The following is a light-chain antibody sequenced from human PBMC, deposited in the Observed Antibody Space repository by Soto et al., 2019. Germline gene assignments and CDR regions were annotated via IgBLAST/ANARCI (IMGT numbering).Light chain of an antibody. CDR1: QSVSSSQ. J-gene: IGKJ3*01. Sequence: EIVFTQSPGTLSLSPGERATLSCRASQSVSSSQLAWYQQRPGQAPRLLVYGASTRATGIADRFSGSGSGTDFTLTISRLEPEDFAVYYCQQYGSSGGTFGPGTKVDIK. CDR2: GAS. CDR3: QQYGSSGGT. V-gene: IGKV3-20*01.